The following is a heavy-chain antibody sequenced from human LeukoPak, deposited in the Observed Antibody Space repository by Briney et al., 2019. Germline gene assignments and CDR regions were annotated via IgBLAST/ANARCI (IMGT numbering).Heavy chain of an antibody. CDR3: ARVSGAARVNYYYYMDV. CDR2: ISGSSSYI. Sequence: GGSLRLSCAASGFTFSSYSMNWVRQAPGKGLEWVSSISGSSSYIYYADSVKGRFTISRDNAKNSLYLQMNSLRAEDTAVYYCARVSGAARVNYYYYMDVWGKGTTVTVSS. J-gene: IGHJ6*03. V-gene: IGHV3-21*01. CDR1: GFTFSSYS. D-gene: IGHD6-6*01.